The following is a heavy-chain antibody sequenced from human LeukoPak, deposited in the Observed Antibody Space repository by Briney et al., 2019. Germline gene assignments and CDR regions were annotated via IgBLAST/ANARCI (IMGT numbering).Heavy chain of an antibody. CDR2: IYYSGST. Sequence: PSETLSLTCTVSGGSMSSYYWSWIRQPPGKGLEWIGQIYYSGSTNYNPSLKSRVTISVDTSKSQFSLKLSSVTAADTAVYYCARLSGRSDGPEFDPWGQGTLVTVSS. D-gene: IGHD6-25*01. J-gene: IGHJ5*02. CDR1: GGSMSSYY. CDR3: ARLSGRSDGPEFDP. V-gene: IGHV4-59*08.